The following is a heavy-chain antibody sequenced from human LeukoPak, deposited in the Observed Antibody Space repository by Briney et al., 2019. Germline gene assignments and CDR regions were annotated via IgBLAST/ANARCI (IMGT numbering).Heavy chain of an antibody. CDR3: ARSDYHNSGSHTVFDAFDI. CDR1: GGSISRYY. D-gene: IGHD3-10*01. J-gene: IGHJ3*02. Sequence: PSETLSLTCTVSGGSISRYYWSWIRRPPGKGLEWIGYIVDSGNTNYNPSLKSQVTISVDKSKNQFSLKLSFVTAADTAMYYCARSDYHNSGSHTVFDAFDIWGQGTRVTVSS. V-gene: IGHV4-59*01. CDR2: IVDSGNT.